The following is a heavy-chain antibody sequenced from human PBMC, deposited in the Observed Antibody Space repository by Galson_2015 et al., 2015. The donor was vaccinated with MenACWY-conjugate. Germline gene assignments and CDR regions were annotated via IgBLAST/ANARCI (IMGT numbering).Heavy chain of an antibody. Sequence: SVKVSCKASGYTFASYGISWVRQAPGQGLEWMGWISAYNGNTNYAQKLQGRVTMTTDTSTSTAYMELRSLRSDDTAVYYCARDKRGTYDSSGYPGYYFDYWGQGTLVTVSS. CDR2: ISAYNGNT. D-gene: IGHD3-22*01. J-gene: IGHJ4*02. CDR1: GYTFASYG. V-gene: IGHV1-18*01. CDR3: ARDKRGTYDSSGYPGYYFDY.